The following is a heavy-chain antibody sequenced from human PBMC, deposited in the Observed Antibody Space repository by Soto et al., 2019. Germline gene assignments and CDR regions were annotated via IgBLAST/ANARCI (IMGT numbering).Heavy chain of an antibody. CDR3: ATGGGGNWFDP. Sequence: QVQLVQSGAEVKKPGSSVKVSCKASGGTFSSYIITWVRQAPGQGLEWMGRIIPILGMVNYAQKFQGRVTITADTATSTAYMSLSSLRSEDPAVYYCATGGGGNWFDPWGQGTLVTVSS. CDR1: GGTFSSYI. J-gene: IGHJ5*02. V-gene: IGHV1-69*02. D-gene: IGHD3-10*01. CDR2: IIPILGMV.